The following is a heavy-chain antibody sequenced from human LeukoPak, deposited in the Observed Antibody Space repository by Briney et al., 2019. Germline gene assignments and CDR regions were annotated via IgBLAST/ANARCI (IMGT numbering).Heavy chain of an antibody. D-gene: IGHD3-22*01. CDR3: ARDYGYDSSGYYYNYFDY. J-gene: IGHJ4*02. CDR2: ISYDGSDK. V-gene: IGHV3-30-3*01. CDR1: GFTSSSYA. Sequence: GGSLRFSCAASGFTSSSYAMHWVRQAPGKGLEWVAVISYDGSDKYYADSVKGRFTISRDNTKNTLYLQMNSLRAEDTAVYYCARDYGYDSSGYYYNYFDYWGQGTLVTVSS.